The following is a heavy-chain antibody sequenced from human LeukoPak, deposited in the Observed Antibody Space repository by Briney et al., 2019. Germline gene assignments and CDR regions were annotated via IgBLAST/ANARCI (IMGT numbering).Heavy chain of an antibody. D-gene: IGHD2-21*02. V-gene: IGHV1-18*01. J-gene: IGHJ5*02. CDR3: ARGEVVTAIPRWFDP. Sequence: VASVKVSFKASGYTFTIYGISWVRQAPGQGLEWMGWISAYNGNTNYAQKLQGRVTMTTDTSTSTAYMELRSLRSDDTAVYYCARGEVVTAIPRWFDPWGQGTLVTVSS. CDR2: ISAYNGNT. CDR1: GYTFTIYG.